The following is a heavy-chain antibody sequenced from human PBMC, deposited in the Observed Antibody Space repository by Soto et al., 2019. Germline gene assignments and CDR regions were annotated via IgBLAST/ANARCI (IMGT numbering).Heavy chain of an antibody. CDR1: GFTFSGYA. Sequence: EVQLLESGGGLVQPGGSLRLSCAASGFTFSGYAMSWVRQAPGKGLEWVSAISGSGGSTYYADSVKGRFTISRDNSKTTLYLQMNSLRAEDTAVDYCAYSSTPFDYWGQGTLVTVSS. D-gene: IGHD6-13*01. V-gene: IGHV3-23*01. J-gene: IGHJ4*02. CDR3: AYSSTPFDY. CDR2: ISGSGGST.